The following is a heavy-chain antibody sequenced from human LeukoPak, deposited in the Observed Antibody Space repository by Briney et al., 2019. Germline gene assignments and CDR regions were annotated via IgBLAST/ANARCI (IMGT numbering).Heavy chain of an antibody. J-gene: IGHJ2*01. D-gene: IGHD6-13*01. CDR1: GFTFSGYG. V-gene: IGHV3-30*18. Sequence: GGSLRLSCAGSGFTFSGYGLHWVRQAPGKGLEWVAVISFDGSKTQYADSVKGRFTIYRHTFRRTLSLQMHSLRPEHTAVYYCAKNPVDSRSWSPYFDLWGRGTPVTVSS. CDR3: AKNPVDSRSWSPYFDL. CDR2: ISFDGSKT.